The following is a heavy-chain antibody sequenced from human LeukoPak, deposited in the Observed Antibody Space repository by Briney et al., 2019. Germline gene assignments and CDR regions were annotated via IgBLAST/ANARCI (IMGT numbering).Heavy chain of an antibody. CDR3: AGSSSHPQDRYYYMDV. D-gene: IGHD6-13*01. V-gene: IGHV7-4-1*02. J-gene: IGHJ6*03. CDR2: INTNTGNP. CDR1: GYTFTSYA. Sequence: ASVKVSCKASGYTFTSYAMNWVRQAPGQGLEWMGWINTNTGNPTYAQGFTGRFVFSLDTSVSTAYLQISSLKAEDTAVYYCAGSSSHPQDRYYYMDVWGKRTTVTVSS.